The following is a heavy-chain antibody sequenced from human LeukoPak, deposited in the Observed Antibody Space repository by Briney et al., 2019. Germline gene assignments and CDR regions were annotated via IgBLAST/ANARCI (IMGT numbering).Heavy chain of an antibody. Sequence: GGPLRLSCAASGFSVGDYAMSWVRQAPGKGLEWVGFIRSKTYGATADYAASVEGRFTISRDDSKNIAYLQMNGLKTEDTAVYYCTRGLAGFTGYDDYWGQGTLVTVSS. CDR3: TRGLAGFTGYDDY. V-gene: IGHV3-49*04. CDR1: GFSVGDYA. J-gene: IGHJ4*02. D-gene: IGHD5-12*01. CDR2: IRSKTYGATA.